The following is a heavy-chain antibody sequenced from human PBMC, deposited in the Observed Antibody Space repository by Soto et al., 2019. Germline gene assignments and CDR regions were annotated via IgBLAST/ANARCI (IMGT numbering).Heavy chain of an antibody. CDR3: TTGQFLFLYYYDSSGYNDY. CDR2: IKSKTDGGTT. V-gene: IGHV3-15*07. J-gene: IGHJ4*02. Sequence: EVQLVESGGGLVKPGGSLRLSCAASGFTFSNAWMNWVRQAPGKGLEWVGPIKSKTDGGTTDYAAPVKGRFTISRDDSKNTLYLQMNSLKTEDTAVYYCTTGQFLFLYYYDSSGYNDYWGQGTLVTVSS. CDR1: GFTFSNAW. D-gene: IGHD3-22*01.